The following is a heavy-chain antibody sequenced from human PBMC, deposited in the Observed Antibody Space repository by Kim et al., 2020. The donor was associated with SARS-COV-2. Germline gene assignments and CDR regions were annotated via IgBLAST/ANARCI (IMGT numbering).Heavy chain of an antibody. D-gene: IGHD2-15*01. Sequence: ASVKVSCKASGYTFTSYAMHWVRQAPGQRLEWMGWINAGNGNTKYSQKFQGRVTITRDTSASTAYMELSSLRSEDTAVYYCARVSVVRYSFDPWGQGTLVTVSS. CDR2: INAGNGNT. V-gene: IGHV1-3*01. J-gene: IGHJ5*02. CDR3: ARVSVVRYSFDP. CDR1: GYTFTSYA.